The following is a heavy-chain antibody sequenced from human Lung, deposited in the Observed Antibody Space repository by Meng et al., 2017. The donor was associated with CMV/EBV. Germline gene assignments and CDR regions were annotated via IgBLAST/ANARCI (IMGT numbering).Heavy chain of an antibody. V-gene: IGHV3-48*04. J-gene: IGHJ6*02. Sequence: GGSXRLSCAASGFTFSDYSMNWVRQAPGKGLEWVSSISSSGSTIYYADSVKGRFTISRDNAKNSLYLQMNSLRAEDTAVYYCARVPRSRYYYYGMDVWGQGXTVTVSS. D-gene: IGHD3-10*01. CDR1: GFTFSDYS. CDR2: ISSSGSTI. CDR3: ARVPRSRYYYYGMDV.